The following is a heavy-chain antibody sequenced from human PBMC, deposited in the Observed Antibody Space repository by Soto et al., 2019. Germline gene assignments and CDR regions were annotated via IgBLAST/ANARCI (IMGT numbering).Heavy chain of an antibody. CDR3: TRGGASYYYYGMDA. J-gene: IGHJ6*02. Sequence: GGSLRLSCAASGFTFSNAWMSWVRQAPGKGLEWVGRIKSKTDGGTTDYAAPVKGRFTISRDDSKNTLYLQMNSLKTEDTAVYYCTRGGASYYYYGMDAWGQGTTVTVSS. CDR1: GFTFSNAW. V-gene: IGHV3-15*01. CDR2: IKSKTDGGTT.